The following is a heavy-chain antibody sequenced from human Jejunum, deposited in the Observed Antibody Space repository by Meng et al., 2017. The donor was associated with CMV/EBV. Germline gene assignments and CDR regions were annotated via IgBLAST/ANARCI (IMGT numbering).Heavy chain of an antibody. D-gene: IGHD2-21*01. J-gene: IGHJ4*02. CDR1: GCTFTSHN. V-gene: IGHV7-4-1*02. Sequence: SCSASGCTFTSHNNTWCRQAPGQGLDWMGWINTNTRNPTYAHGFTGRFVFSLDASVSTTYLQINSLEAEDAAVYYCVRYDLILGKFDYWGQGTLVTVSS. CDR2: INTNTRNP. CDR3: VRYDLILGKFDY.